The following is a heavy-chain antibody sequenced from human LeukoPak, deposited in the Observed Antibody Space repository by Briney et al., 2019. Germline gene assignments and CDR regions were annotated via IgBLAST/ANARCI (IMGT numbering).Heavy chain of an antibody. V-gene: IGHV3-30*18. J-gene: IGHJ4*02. Sequence: GRSLRLSCAASGFTFSSYGMHWVRQAPGKGLEWVAVISYDGSNKYYADSVKGRFTISRDNSKNTLYLQMNSLRAEDTAVYYCAKRDYDILTGYPIDYWGQGTLVTVSS. CDR2: ISYDGSNK. CDR1: GFTFSSYG. D-gene: IGHD3-9*01. CDR3: AKRDYDILTGYPIDY.